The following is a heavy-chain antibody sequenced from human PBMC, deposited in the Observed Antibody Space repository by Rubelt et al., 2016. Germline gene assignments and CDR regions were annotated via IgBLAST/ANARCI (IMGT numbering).Heavy chain of an antibody. CDR2: ISGSGGST. CDR1: GFDFYSYA. V-gene: IGHV3-23*01. D-gene: IGHD3-3*01. Sequence: EVQLLESGGGLIQPGGSLRLSCGASGFDFYSYAMSWVRQAPGKGLEWVSGISGSGGSTYYADSVKGRFTISRDNSKNTLYLQMNRLRAEDTAIYYWAKWLEWAYGMDVWGQGTTVTVSS. J-gene: IGHJ6*02. CDR3: AKWLEWAYGMDV.